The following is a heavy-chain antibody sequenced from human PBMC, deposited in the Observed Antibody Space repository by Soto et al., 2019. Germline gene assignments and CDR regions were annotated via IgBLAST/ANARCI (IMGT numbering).Heavy chain of an antibody. V-gene: IGHV4-30-4*01. CDR2: IFSGGST. D-gene: IGHD4-17*01. Sequence: QVQLQESGPGLVKPSQTLSLTCNVSGGSISRGYYYWSWIRQPPGKGLEWIGNIFSGGSTYYNPSLKSRVNISIDTSKNQFSLNLGSVTVADTAVYYCARDNSKDYGDYAGDAFDIWGQGTTVTVSS. CDR1: GGSISRGYYY. CDR3: ARDNSKDYGDYAGDAFDI. J-gene: IGHJ3*02.